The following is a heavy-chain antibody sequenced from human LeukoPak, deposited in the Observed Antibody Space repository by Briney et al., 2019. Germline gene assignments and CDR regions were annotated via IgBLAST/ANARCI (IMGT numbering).Heavy chain of an antibody. CDR3: ARWGTYGSGSYYNIFDY. D-gene: IGHD3-10*01. J-gene: IGHJ4*02. CDR1: GGSISSYY. CDR2: IYYSGST. Sequence: SETLSLTCTVSGGSISSYYWSWIRQPPGKGLEWIGYIYYSGSTNYNPSLKSRVTISVDTSKNQFSLKLSSVTAADTAVYYCARWGTYGSGSYYNIFDYWGRGTLVTVSS. V-gene: IGHV4-59*01.